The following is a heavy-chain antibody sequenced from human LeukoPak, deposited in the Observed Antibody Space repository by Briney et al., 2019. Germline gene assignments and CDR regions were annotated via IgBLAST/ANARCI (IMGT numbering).Heavy chain of an antibody. V-gene: IGHV3-7*01. CDR3: ARVKRETRDDKSSTYRPSDY. Sequence: GGSLRLSCAASGFTFSKYWMSWVRQAPGKGLEWVANIKEDGSKRFYVNSVKGRFTISRDNAQNSLYLQMNNLRAEDTAVYYCARVKRETRDDKSSTYRPSDYWGQGTLVTVSS. D-gene: IGHD2/OR15-2a*01. CDR2: IKEDGSKR. J-gene: IGHJ4*02. CDR1: GFTFSKYW.